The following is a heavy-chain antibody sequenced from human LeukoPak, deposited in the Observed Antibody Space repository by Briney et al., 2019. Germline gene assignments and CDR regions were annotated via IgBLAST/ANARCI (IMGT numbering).Heavy chain of an antibody. CDR3: ARGRGGTYGDYPYYFDY. CDR2: IYHSGST. V-gene: IGHV4-30-2*01. Sequence: SETLSLTCAVSGGSISSGGYSWSWLRQPPGKGREWIGYIYHSGSTYYNPSLKSRVTISVDRSKNQFSLKLSSVTAADTAVYYCARGRGGTYGDYPYYFDYWGQGTLVTVSS. J-gene: IGHJ4*02. D-gene: IGHD4-17*01. CDR1: GGSISSGGYS.